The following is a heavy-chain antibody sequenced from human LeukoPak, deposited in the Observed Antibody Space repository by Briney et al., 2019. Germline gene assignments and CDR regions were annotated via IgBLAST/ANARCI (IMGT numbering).Heavy chain of an antibody. D-gene: IGHD3-10*01. CDR1: GGSISSGGYS. J-gene: IGHJ4*02. CDR3: ARRVNAMVRGVIITAFDY. V-gene: IGHV4-31*11. CDR2: IYYSGST. Sequence: SRTLSLTCAVSGGSISSGGYSWSWIRQHPGKGLEWIGYIYYSGSTYYNPSLKSRVTISVDTSKNQFSLKLSSVTAADTAVYYCARRVNAMVRGVIITAFDYWGQGTLVTVSS.